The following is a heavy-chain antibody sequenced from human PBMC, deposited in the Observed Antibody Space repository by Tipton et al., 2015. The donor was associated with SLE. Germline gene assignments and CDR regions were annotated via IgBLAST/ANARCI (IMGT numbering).Heavy chain of an antibody. V-gene: IGHV4-34*01. D-gene: IGHD1-26*01. CDR2: INHSGST. CDR1: GGSFSGYY. Sequence: TLSLTCAVYGGSFSGYYWSWIRPPPGKGLEWIGEINHSGSTNYNPSLKSRVTISVDTSKDQFSLKLSSVTAADTAVYYCARHSRGRGGATPFDYWGQGTLVTVSS. CDR3: ARHSRGRGGATPFDY. J-gene: IGHJ4*02.